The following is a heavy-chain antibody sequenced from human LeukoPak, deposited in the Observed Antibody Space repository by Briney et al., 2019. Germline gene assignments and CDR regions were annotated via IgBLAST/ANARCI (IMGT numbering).Heavy chain of an antibody. V-gene: IGHV1-18*01. CDR3: ARATSGSWYPSSDY. CDR1: GYTFTSYG. J-gene: IGHJ4*02. CDR2: ISAYNGNT. Sequence: ASVKVSCKASGYTFTSYGISWVRQAPGQGLEWMGWISAYNGNTNYAQKLQGRVTMTTDTSTSTAYMELRSLRSDDTAVYYCARATSGSWYPSSDYWGQGTLVTVSS. D-gene: IGHD6-13*01.